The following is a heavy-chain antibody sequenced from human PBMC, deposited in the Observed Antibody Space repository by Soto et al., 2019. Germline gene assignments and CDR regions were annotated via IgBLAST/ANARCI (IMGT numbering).Heavy chain of an antibody. CDR1: GGTFSSYA. Sequence: SVKVSCKASGGTFSSYAISWVRQAPGQGLEWMGGIIPIFGTANYAQKFQGRVTITADESTSTAYMELSSLRSEDPAVYYCARDPGGCSYGTDDYWGQGTLVTVSS. CDR3: ARDPGGCSYGTDDY. J-gene: IGHJ4*02. CDR2: IIPIFGTA. V-gene: IGHV1-69*13. D-gene: IGHD5-18*01.